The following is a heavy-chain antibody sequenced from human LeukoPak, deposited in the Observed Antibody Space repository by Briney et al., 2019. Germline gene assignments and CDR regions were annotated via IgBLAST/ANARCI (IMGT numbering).Heavy chain of an antibody. D-gene: IGHD2-15*01. Sequence: PSETLSLTCAVYGGSFSGYYWSWIRQPPGKGLEWIGEINHSGSTNYNPSLKSRVTISVDTSKSQFSLKLSSVTAADTAVYYCAGGVVVVAATPIHWGQGTLVTVSS. V-gene: IGHV4-34*01. CDR2: INHSGST. J-gene: IGHJ4*02. CDR1: GGSFSGYY. CDR3: AGGVVVVAATPIH.